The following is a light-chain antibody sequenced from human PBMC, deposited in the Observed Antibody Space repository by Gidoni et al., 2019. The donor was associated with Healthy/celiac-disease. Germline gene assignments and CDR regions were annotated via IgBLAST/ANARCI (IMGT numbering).Light chain of an antibody. J-gene: IGKJ1*01. V-gene: IGKV3-20*01. CDR3: QQYGSSPTWT. Sequence: EIVLTQSPGTLSLSPGERATLSCRASQSVSSSYLAWYQQKPGQAPRLLIYGASSRATGIPDRFSWSGSGTDFTLTISRLEPEDFAVYYCQQYGSSPTWTFGQGTKVEIK. CDR1: QSVSSSY. CDR2: GAS.